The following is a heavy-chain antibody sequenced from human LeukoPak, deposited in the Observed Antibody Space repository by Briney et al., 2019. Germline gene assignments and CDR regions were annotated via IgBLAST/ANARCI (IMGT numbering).Heavy chain of an antibody. V-gene: IGHV3-33*01. J-gene: IGHJ4*02. D-gene: IGHD2-15*01. CDR2: IWYDGSEK. CDR3: ARDRGWPAVHFDL. Sequence: GRSLRLSCAASGFTFSSYGMHWVRQAPGKGLEWVAVIWYDGSEKYYVDSVKGRFTVSRDNSKTTVYLQMNSLRVEDTAVYYCARDRGWPAVHFDLWGQGTLVTVSS. CDR1: GFTFSSYG.